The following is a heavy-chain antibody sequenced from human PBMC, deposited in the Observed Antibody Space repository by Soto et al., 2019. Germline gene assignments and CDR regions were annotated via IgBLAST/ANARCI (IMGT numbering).Heavy chain of an antibody. Sequence: KASETLYVTCAFYVGSFSGYYWSWIRQPPGKGLEWIGEINHSGSTNYNPSLKSRVTISVDTSKNQFSLKLSSVTAADTAVYYCAHEPNYYDSSGYYDYWGQGTMVTVSS. CDR1: VGSFSGYY. CDR3: AHEPNYYDSSGYYDY. D-gene: IGHD3-22*01. V-gene: IGHV4-34*01. CDR2: INHSGST. J-gene: IGHJ4*02.